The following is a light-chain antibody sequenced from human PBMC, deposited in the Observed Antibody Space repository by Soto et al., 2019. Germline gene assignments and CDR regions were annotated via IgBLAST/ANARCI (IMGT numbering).Light chain of an antibody. V-gene: IGKV1-12*01. CDR2: TGS. J-gene: IGKJ5*01. Sequence: DIQMTHSPSYVSASVVYIVTITFRASQGIKNWLAWYQQKPGKAPNLLIYTGSSLQSGVPSRFSGSGSGTDFTLTINSLQPEDFATYYCQKAASFPINFGQGTRLEIK. CDR3: QKAASFPIN. CDR1: QGIKNW.